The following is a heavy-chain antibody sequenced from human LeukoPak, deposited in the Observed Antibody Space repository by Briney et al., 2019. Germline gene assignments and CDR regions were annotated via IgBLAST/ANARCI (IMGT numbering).Heavy chain of an antibody. D-gene: IGHD6-13*01. CDR2: IKSKAGGGTP. J-gene: IGHJ4*02. CDR3: ATIRDSSSWAFDY. Sequence: GGSLRLSCAASGLTFMAAWMSWVRQAPGKGLEWVGRIKSKAGGGTPDYAAPVKGRFTISRDDSQNTLYVQMDSLTTDDTAVYYCATIRDSSSWAFDYWGQGTLVTVSS. CDR1: GLTFMAAW. V-gene: IGHV3-15*01.